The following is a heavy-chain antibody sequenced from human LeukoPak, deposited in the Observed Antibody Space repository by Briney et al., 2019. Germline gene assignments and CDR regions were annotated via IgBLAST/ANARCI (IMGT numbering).Heavy chain of an antibody. V-gene: IGHV1-18*01. Sequence: ASVKVSCKASGYTFTSYGISWVRRAPGQGLEWMGWISAYNGNTNYAQKLQGRVTMTTDTSTSTAYMELRSLRSDDTAVYYCGKSRVTYTTPSALGYWGQGTLVTVSS. D-gene: IGHD3-16*01. CDR1: GYTFTSYG. J-gene: IGHJ4*02. CDR2: ISAYNGNT. CDR3: GKSRVTYTTPSALGY.